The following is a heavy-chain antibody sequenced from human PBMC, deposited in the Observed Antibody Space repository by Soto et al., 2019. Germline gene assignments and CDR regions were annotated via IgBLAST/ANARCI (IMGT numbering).Heavy chain of an antibody. CDR2: IYHSGST. V-gene: IGHV4-4*02. Sequence: QVQLQESGPRLVKPSGTLSLTCAVSGGSISSSKWWSWVRQSPGKGLEWIGEIYHSGSTNYNPSLKSRVTISVDKSKNECSLELSSVTAADAAVYYCARDPVFIAPRSGMDVWGQGTTVTVSS. J-gene: IGHJ6*02. D-gene: IGHD3-3*01. CDR3: ARDPVFIAPRSGMDV. CDR1: GGSISSSKW.